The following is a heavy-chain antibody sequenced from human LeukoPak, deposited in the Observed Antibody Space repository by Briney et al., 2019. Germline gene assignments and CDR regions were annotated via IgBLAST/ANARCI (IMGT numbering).Heavy chain of an antibody. J-gene: IGHJ4*02. CDR2: ISSSSSYI. CDR1: GFTFSSHS. CDR3: GRGGFWGALFDY. V-gene: IGHV3-21*01. Sequence: GGSLRLSCAASGFTFSSHSMNWVRQAPGKGLEWVSSISSSSSYIYYADSVKGRFTISRDNAKNSLYLQMNSLRAEDTAVYYCGRGGFWGALFDYGAKETRVTVP. D-gene: IGHD3-16*01.